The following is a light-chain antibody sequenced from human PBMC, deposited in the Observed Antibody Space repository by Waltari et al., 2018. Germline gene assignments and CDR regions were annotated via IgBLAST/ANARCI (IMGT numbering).Light chain of an antibody. V-gene: IGKV3-11*01. CDR1: QSVSSY. Sequence: EIVLTQSPATLSLSPGERATLSCRASQSVSSYLAWYQQKPGQAPRRLIYDASNGATGIPARFSGSGSGTDFTLTISSLEPEDFAVYYCQQRSNWPPWTFGQGTKVEIK. CDR3: QQRSNWPPWT. CDR2: DAS. J-gene: IGKJ1*01.